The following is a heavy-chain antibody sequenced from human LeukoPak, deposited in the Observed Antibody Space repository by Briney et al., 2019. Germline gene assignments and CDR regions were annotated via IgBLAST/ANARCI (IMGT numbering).Heavy chain of an antibody. CDR1: GGSFSGYY. Sequence: PSETLSLTCAVYGGSFSGYYWSWIRQPPGKGLEWIGEINHSGSTNYNPSLKSRVTISVDTSKNQFSLKLSSVTAADTAVYYCARTPASEYYYDSSGYYSRYFDYWGQGTLVTVSS. D-gene: IGHD3-22*01. CDR3: ARTPASEYYYDSSGYYSRYFDY. V-gene: IGHV4-34*01. J-gene: IGHJ4*03. CDR2: INHSGST.